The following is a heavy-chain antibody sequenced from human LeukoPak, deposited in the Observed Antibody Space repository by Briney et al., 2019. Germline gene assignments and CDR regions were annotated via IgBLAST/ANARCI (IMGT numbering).Heavy chain of an antibody. CDR3: ARVEDYYYYMDV. CDR2: IYTSGST. Sequence: PSKTLSLTCPVSGGSLSRYYWSWIRQPAGKGLEWIGRIYTSGSTNYNPSLKSRVTMSVDTSKNQFSLKLSSVTAADTAVYYCARVEDYYYYMDVWGKGTTVTVSS. CDR1: GGSLSRYY. J-gene: IGHJ6*03. V-gene: IGHV4-4*07.